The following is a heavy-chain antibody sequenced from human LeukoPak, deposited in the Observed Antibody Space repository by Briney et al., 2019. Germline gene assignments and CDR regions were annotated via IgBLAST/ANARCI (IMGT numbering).Heavy chain of an antibody. D-gene: IGHD6-19*01. CDR3: ASLIAVAGSEAFDI. CDR1: GGSISSSSYY. CDR2: IYYSGST. J-gene: IGHJ3*02. Sequence: SETLSLNCTVSGGSISSSSYYWGWIRQPPGKGLEWIGSIYYSGSTYYNPSLKSRVTISVDTSKNQFSLKLSSVTAADTAVYYCASLIAVAGSEAFDIWGQGTTVTVSS. V-gene: IGHV4-39*01.